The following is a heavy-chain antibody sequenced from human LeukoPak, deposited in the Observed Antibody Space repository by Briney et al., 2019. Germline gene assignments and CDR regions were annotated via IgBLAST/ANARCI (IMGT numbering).Heavy chain of an antibody. CDR3: ARLWATSSRNRLDP. Sequence: GESLKISCVGSGYSFTNYWIGWVRQMPGKGLEWMGIIYPGDSDIRYSPSFEGQVTISADKSISTAYLQWSSLKATDTAMYYCARLWATSSRNRLDPWGQGTLVTVSS. CDR1: GYSFTNYW. V-gene: IGHV5-51*01. CDR2: IYPGDSDI. J-gene: IGHJ5*02. D-gene: IGHD6-13*01.